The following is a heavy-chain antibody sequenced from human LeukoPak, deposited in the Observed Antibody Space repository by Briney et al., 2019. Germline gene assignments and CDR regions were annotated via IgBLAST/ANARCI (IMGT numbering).Heavy chain of an antibody. CDR1: GGSISSYY. CDR2: IYYSGST. D-gene: IGHD5-12*01. V-gene: IGHV4-59*01. J-gene: IGHJ4*02. CDR3: ARVGYSGLIGY. Sequence: SETLSLTCTVSGGSISSYYWSWIRQPPGKGLEWIGYIYYSGSTNYNPSLKSRVTISVDTSKNQFSLKLSPVTAADTAVYYCARVGYSGLIGYWGQGTLVTVSS.